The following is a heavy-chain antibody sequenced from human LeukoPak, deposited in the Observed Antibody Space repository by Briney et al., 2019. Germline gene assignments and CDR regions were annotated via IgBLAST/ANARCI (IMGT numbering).Heavy chain of an antibody. D-gene: IGHD1-14*01. CDR2: INPNSGGT. Sequence: ASVKVSCKASGYTFTSYGISWVRQAPGQGLEWMGWINPNSGGTNYAQKFQGRVTMTRDTSISTAYMELSRLRSDDTAVYYCARDEVLTHAFDIWGQGTMVTVSS. J-gene: IGHJ3*02. V-gene: IGHV1-2*02. CDR1: GYTFTSYG. CDR3: ARDEVLTHAFDI.